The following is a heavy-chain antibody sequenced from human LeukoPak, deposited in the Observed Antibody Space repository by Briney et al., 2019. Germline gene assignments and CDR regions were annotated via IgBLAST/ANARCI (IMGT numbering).Heavy chain of an antibody. CDR2: ISSSGSTI. CDR3: ARERAPFNY. CDR1: GFTFSYAW. Sequence: GGSLRLSCAASGFTFSYAWMTWVRQAPGKGLEWVSYISSSGSTIYYADSVKGRFTISRDNAKNSLYLQMNSLRAEDTAVYYCARERAPFNYWGQGTLVTVSS. J-gene: IGHJ4*02. V-gene: IGHV3-11*01.